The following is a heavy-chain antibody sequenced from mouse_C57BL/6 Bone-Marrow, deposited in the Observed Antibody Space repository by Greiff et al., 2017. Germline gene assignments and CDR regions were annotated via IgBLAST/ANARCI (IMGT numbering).Heavy chain of an antibody. CDR3: ARHDGYFWYFGV. V-gene: IGHV5-6*01. J-gene: IGHJ1*03. D-gene: IGHD2-3*01. CDR2: ISSGGSYT. Sequence: EVQRVESGGDLVKPGGSLKLSCAASGFTFSSYGMSWVRQTPDKRLEWVATISSGGSYTYYPDSVKGRFTISRDNAKNTLYLQMSSLKSEDTAMYYCARHDGYFWYFGVWGTGTTVTVSS. CDR1: GFTFSSYG.